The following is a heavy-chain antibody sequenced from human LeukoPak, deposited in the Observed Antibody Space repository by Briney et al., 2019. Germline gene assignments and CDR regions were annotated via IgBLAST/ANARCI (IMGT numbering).Heavy chain of an antibody. V-gene: IGHV4-59*01. CDR2: ISYTGST. CDR1: GGSISHYY. Sequence: SETLSLTCTVSGGSISHYYWSWIRQPPGKGLEWIGYISYTGSTNYNPSLKSRVTISVDTSKNQFSLELSSVTAADTAVYFCARVGRGDYTWGSYSFDYWGQGTLSPSPQ. CDR3: ARVGRGDYTWGSYSFDY. J-gene: IGHJ4*02. D-gene: IGHD3-16*01.